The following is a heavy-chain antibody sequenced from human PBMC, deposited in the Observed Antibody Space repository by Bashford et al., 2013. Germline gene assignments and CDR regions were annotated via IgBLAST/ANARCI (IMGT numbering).Heavy chain of an antibody. J-gene: IGHJ6*01. CDR3: ARFGIHDAVYPSVIQFSNGMDV. CDR1: GYTFIAHG. D-gene: IGHD3-16*02. V-gene: IGHV1-18*01. CDR2: MSANSTYI. Sequence: VASVKVSCKASGYTFIAHGITWVRQAPGQGLEWMGWMSANSTYINYAQQFQDRVNMTTDTSTNTAYMELRSLRSDDSAVYYCARFGIHDAVYPSVIQFSNGMDVWGQGTTVTVSS.